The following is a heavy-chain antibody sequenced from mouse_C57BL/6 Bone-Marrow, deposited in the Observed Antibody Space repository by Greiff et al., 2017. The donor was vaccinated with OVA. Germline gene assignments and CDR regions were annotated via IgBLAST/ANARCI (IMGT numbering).Heavy chain of an antibody. CDR2: IYPGDGDT. V-gene: IGHV1-80*01. Sequence: QVQLQQSGAELVKPGASVKISCKASGYTFSTYWMNWVKQRPGKGLEWIGQIYPGDGDTNYNGKCKGKATRTADKSSSTAYMQLSSRTSADSAVYFCARGAYWGQGTLVTVSS. J-gene: IGHJ3*01. CDR3: ARGAY. CDR1: GYTFSTYW.